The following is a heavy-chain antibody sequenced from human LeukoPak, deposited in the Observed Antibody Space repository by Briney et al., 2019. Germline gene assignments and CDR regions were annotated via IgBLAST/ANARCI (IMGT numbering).Heavy chain of an antibody. D-gene: IGHD6-13*01. Sequence: PGGSLRLSCAASGFTVSSNYMNWVRQAPGKGLEWVSFISSSSNYMSYADSVKGRFTISRDNAKSSLYLQMNSLRAEDTAVYYCARPLDSSNNYFDYWGQGTLVTVSA. CDR2: ISSSSNYM. J-gene: IGHJ4*02. CDR3: ARPLDSSNNYFDY. CDR1: GFTVSSNY. V-gene: IGHV3-21*01.